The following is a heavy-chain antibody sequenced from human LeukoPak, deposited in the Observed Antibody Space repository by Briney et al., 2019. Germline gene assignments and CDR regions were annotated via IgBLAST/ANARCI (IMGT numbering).Heavy chain of an antibody. V-gene: IGHV1-8*01. CDR2: MNPNSGNT. CDR3: ARRTYYDILTGYPDY. J-gene: IGHJ4*02. D-gene: IGHD3-9*01. CDR1: GYTFTSYD. Sequence: ASVKVSCKASGYTFTSYDINWVRQATGQGLEWMGWMNPNSGNTGYAQKFQGRVTMTTDTSTSTAYMELRSLRSDDTAVYYCARRTYYDILTGYPDYWGQGTLVTVSS.